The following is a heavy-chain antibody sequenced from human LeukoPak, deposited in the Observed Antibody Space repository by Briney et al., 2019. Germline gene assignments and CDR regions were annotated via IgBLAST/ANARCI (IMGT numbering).Heavy chain of an antibody. D-gene: IGHD5-12*01. V-gene: IGHV4-59*01. CDR1: GGSISSYY. Sequence: SETLSLTCTVSGGSISSYYWSWIRQPPGKGLEWIGYIYYSGSTNYNPSLKSRVTISVDTSKNQFSLKLSSVTAADTAVYYCAREGAQRGYSGMGRYYYYYMDVWGKGTTVTVSS. J-gene: IGHJ6*03. CDR2: IYYSGST. CDR3: AREGAQRGYSGMGRYYYYYMDV.